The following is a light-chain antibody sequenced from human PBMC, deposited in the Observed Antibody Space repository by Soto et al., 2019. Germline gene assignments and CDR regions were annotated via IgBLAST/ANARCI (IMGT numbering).Light chain of an antibody. Sequence: DIQMTQSPSFVSASVGDRVTITCRASQGISSWLSWYQQKPGTAPTLLVYKASTLQDGVPSRFRGTGSMRHLRLTINSLQPEDFRTYHCHQASSFPLTLGGGTKVDI. CDR3: HQASSFPLT. J-gene: IGKJ4*02. CDR1: QGISSW. CDR2: KAS. V-gene: IGKV1-12*01.